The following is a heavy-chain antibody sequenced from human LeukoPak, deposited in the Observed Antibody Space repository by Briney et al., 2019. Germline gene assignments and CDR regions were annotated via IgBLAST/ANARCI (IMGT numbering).Heavy chain of an antibody. CDR3: ARGGSMYYYSSVSPDYGMDV. J-gene: IGHJ6*02. Sequence: ASVKVSCKASGYTFTSYDINWVRQATGQGLEWMGWMNPNSGNTGYAQKFQGRVTMTRNTSISTAYMELSSLRSEDTAVYYCARGGSMYYYSSVSPDYGMDVWGQGTTVTVSS. V-gene: IGHV1-8*01. CDR1: GYTFTSYD. D-gene: IGHD3-10*01. CDR2: MNPNSGNT.